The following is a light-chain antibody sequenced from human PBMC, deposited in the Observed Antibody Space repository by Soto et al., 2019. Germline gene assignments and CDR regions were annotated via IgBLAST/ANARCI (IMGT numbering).Light chain of an antibody. V-gene: IGKV1-33*01. CDR1: QDISNF. Sequence: DIQMTQSPSSLSASVGDSVAITCRASQDISNFLNWYQQTPGKAPKLLTYDASDLETVVPSRFSGTGSGTDFTCTISNVQPEDTATYYCQQYDSLPFTFGPGTKVEIK. CDR2: DAS. CDR3: QQYDSLPFT. J-gene: IGKJ3*01.